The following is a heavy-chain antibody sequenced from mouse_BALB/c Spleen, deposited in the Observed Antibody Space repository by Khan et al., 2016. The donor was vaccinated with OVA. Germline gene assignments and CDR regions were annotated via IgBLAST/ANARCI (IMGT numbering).Heavy chain of an antibody. Sequence: QVQLQQSGAELARPGASVKLSCKASGYTFTDYYINWVKQRTGQGLEWIGEIYPGSGNTYYNEKFKDKATLTADKSSTTAYMQLSSLTSEDSAVYFCARMNYFGYTFAYWGQGPLVTVSA. J-gene: IGHJ3*01. CDR1: GYTFTDYY. CDR3: ARMNYFGYTFAY. CDR2: IYPGSGNT. D-gene: IGHD1-2*01. V-gene: IGHV1-77*01.